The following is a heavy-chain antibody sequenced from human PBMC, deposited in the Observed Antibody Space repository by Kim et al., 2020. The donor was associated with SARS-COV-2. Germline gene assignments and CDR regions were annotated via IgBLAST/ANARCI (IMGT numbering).Heavy chain of an antibody. V-gene: IGHV3-15*01. CDR3: TTDPLYYYDSSGYYAFDI. J-gene: IGHJ3*02. Sequence: GGSLRLSCAASGFTFSNAWMSWVRQAPGKGLEWVGRIKSKTDGGTTDYAAPVKGRFTISRDDSKNTLYLQMNSLKTEDTAVYYCTTDPLYYYDSSGYYAFDIWGQGTMVTVSS. D-gene: IGHD3-22*01. CDR1: GFTFSNAW. CDR2: IKSKTDGGTT.